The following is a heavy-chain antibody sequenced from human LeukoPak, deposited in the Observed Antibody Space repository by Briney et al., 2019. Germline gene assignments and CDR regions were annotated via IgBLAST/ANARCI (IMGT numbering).Heavy chain of an antibody. V-gene: IGHV4-61*01. D-gene: IGHD5-18*01. CDR3: AAMAVNWFDP. CDR2: ILYSDIT. J-gene: IGHJ5*02. CDR1: GGSVGSGSYY. Sequence: SETLSLTCTVSGGSVGSGSYYWSWIRQSPGKGLEWIGYILYSDITNYNPSLKSRVTMSVDTSKNQLSLRLTSVTAADTAVYYCAAMAVNWFDPWGQGTLVIVSS.